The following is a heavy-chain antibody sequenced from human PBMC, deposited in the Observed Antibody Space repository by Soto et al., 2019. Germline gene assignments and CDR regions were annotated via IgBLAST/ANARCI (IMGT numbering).Heavy chain of an antibody. J-gene: IGHJ4*02. CDR1: GGSISSYY. V-gene: IGHV4-59*01. Sequence: SETLSLTCTVSGGSISSYYWSWIRQPPGKGLEWIGYIYYSGSTNYNPSLKSRVTISVDTSKNQFSLKLSSVTAADTAVYYCARTLYSYGPRFDYWGQGTLVPVSS. CDR2: IYYSGST. CDR3: ARTLYSYGPRFDY. D-gene: IGHD5-18*01.